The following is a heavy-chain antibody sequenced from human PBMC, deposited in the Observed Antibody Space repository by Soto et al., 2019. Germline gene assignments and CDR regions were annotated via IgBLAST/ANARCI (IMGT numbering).Heavy chain of an antibody. D-gene: IGHD5-12*01. CDR1: GYSISSGYY. Sequence: SETLSLTCAVSGYSISSGYYWGWIRQPPGKGLEWIGSIYHSGSTYYNPSLKSRVTISVDTSRNQFSLKLSSVTAADTAVYYCARVGMVATALARGVDYWGQGTLVTVSS. CDR2: IYHSGST. V-gene: IGHV4-38-2*01. J-gene: IGHJ4*02. CDR3: ARVGMVATALARGVDY.